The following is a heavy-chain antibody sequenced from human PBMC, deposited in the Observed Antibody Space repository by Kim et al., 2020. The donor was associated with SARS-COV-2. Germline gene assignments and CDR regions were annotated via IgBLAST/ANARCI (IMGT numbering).Heavy chain of an antibody. D-gene: IGHD5-18*01. J-gene: IGHJ4*02. Sequence: GGSLRLSCAASGFTFSSYAMHWVRQAPGKGLEWVAVISYDGSNKYYADSVKGRFTISRDNSKNTLYLQMNSLRAEDTAVYYCARGSKDGYSYGYSSQGFDYWGQGTLVTVSS. CDR2: ISYDGSNK. CDR3: ARGSKDGYSYGYSSQGFDY. CDR1: GFTFSSYA. V-gene: IGHV3-30*04.